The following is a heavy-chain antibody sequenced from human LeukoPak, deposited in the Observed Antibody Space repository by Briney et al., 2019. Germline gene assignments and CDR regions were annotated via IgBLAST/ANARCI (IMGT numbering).Heavy chain of an antibody. D-gene: IGHD1-26*01. CDR2: IRYDGSNK. J-gene: IGHJ4*02. V-gene: IGHV3-30*02. CDR3: AKDRSGSYPRTVDY. Sequence: PPGGSLRLSCAASGFTFSSYGMHWVRQAPGKGLEWVAFIRYDGSNKYYADSVKGRFTISRDNSKNTLYLQMNSLRAEDTAVYYCAKDRSGSYPRTVDYWGQGTLVTVSS. CDR1: GFTFSSYG.